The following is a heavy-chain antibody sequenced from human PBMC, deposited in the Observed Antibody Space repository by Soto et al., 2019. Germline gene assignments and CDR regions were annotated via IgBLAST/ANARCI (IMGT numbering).Heavy chain of an antibody. CDR3: GRLVGNSWIDY. CDR2: TYYRSKWYH. Sequence: SQTLSLTCAISGDSVSSYSVVWNWIRQSPSRGLEWLGRTYYRSKWYHDYAVSLNGRGTINPDTSQNQFSLHLTSVTPEDTAVYYCGRLVGNSWIDYWGQGTLVTVSS. CDR1: GDSVSSYSVV. D-gene: IGHD6-13*01. V-gene: IGHV6-1*01. J-gene: IGHJ4*02.